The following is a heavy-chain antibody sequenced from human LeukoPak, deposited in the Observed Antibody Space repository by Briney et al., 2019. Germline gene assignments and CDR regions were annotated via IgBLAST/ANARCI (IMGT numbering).Heavy chain of an antibody. CDR3: ARGPGFLEWLRQMDV. J-gene: IGHJ6*04. V-gene: IGHV1-18*01. CDR2: ISAYNGNT. D-gene: IGHD3-3*01. CDR1: GYTFTSYG. Sequence: GASVKVSCKASGYTFTSYGISWVRQAPGQGLELMGWISAYNGNTNYAQKLQGRVTITRNTSISTAYMELSSLRSEDTAVYYCARGPGFLEWLRQMDVWGKGTTVTVSS.